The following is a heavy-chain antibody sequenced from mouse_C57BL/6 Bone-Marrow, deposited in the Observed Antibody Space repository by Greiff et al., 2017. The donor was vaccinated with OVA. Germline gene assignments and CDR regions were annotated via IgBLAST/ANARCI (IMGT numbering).Heavy chain of an antibody. Sequence: EVKLMESGPELVKPGASVKMSCKASGYTFTDYNMHWVKQSHGKSLEWIGYINPNNGGTSYNQKFKGKATLTVNKSSSTAYMELRSLTSEDSAVYYCAKAAQVPWFAYWGQGTLVTVSA. CDR2: INPNNGGT. CDR1: GYTFTDYN. D-gene: IGHD3-2*02. J-gene: IGHJ3*01. CDR3: AKAAQVPWFAY. V-gene: IGHV1-22*01.